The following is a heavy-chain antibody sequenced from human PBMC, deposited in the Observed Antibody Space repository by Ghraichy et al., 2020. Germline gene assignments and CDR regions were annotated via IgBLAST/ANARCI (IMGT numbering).Heavy chain of an antibody. J-gene: IGHJ6*03. CDR3: ARDKGTDYGDYYYYYYMDV. CDR2: ISSSGSTI. V-gene: IGHV3-11*04. Sequence: GGSLRLSCAASGFTFSDYYMSWIRQAPGKGLEWVSYISSSGSTIYYADSVKGRFTISRDNAKNSLYLQMNSLRAEDTAVYYCARDKGTDYGDYYYYYYMDVWGKGTTVTVSS. D-gene: IGHD4-17*01. CDR1: GFTFSDYY.